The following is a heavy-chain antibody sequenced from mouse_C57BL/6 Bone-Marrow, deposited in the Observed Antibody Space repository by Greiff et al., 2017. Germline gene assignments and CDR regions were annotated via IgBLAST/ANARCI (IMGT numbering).Heavy chain of an antibody. V-gene: IGHV10-3*01. Sequence: EVQLVESGGGLVQPTGSLKLSCAASGFTFNTYAMHWVRQAPGTGLEWVARIRSKSSNYATYYADSVKDRFTISRDDSQSMLYLQMNNRKTEDTAMYYCGVKGAPYYSRAWFAYWGQGTLVTVSA. D-gene: IGHD2-5*01. CDR2: IRSKSSNYAT. CDR1: GFTFNTYA. J-gene: IGHJ3*01. CDR3: GVKGAPYYSRAWFAY.